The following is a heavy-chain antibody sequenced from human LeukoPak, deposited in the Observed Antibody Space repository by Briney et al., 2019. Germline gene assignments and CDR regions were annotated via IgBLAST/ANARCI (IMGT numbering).Heavy chain of an antibody. CDR3: ARDRWTTVTTLLGY. D-gene: IGHD4-17*01. V-gene: IGHV1-2*02. CDR2: INPNSGGT. CDR1: GYTFTGYY. J-gene: IGHJ4*02. Sequence: ASVKVSCKTSGYTFTGYYMHWVRQAPGQGLEWMGWINPNSGGTNYAQKFQGRVTMTRDTSISTAYMEPSRLRSDDTAVYYCARDRWTTVTTLLGYWGQGTLVTVSS.